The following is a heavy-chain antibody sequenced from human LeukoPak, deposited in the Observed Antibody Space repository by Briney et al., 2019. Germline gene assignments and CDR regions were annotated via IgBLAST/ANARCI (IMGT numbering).Heavy chain of an antibody. CDR3: AREKDDQEQKYSYDPLGYYYYGMDV. J-gene: IGHJ6*02. D-gene: IGHD5-18*01. CDR1: GYTFTGYY. Sequence: ASVKVSCKASGYTFTGYYMHWVRQAPGQGLEWMGWINPNSGGTNYAQKFQGRVTMTRDTSISTAYMELSRLRSDDTAVYYCAREKDDQEQKYSYDPLGYYYYGMDVWGQGTTVTVSS. V-gene: IGHV1-2*02. CDR2: INPNSGGT.